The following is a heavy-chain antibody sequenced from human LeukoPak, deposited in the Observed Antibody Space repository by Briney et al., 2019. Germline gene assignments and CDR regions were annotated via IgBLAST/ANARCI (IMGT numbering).Heavy chain of an antibody. CDR1: GFSLSNARMG. V-gene: IGHV2-26*01. CDR3: ARIRSPYYYDSSGYPYPYYFDY. Sequence: ESGPVLVNPTETLTLTCTVSGFSLSNARMGVSWIRQPPGKALEWLAHIFSNDEKSYSTSLKSRLTISKDTSKSQVVLTMTNMDPVDTATYYCARIRSPYYYDSSGYPYPYYFDYWGQGTLVTVSS. D-gene: IGHD3-22*01. J-gene: IGHJ4*02. CDR2: IFSNDEK.